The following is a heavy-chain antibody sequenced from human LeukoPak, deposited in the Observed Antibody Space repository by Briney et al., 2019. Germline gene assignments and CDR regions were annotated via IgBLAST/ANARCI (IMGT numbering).Heavy chain of an antibody. D-gene: IGHD2-2*01. Sequence: PGGSLRLSCAASGFTFSSYAMSWVRQAPGKGLKWVSAISGSGGSTYYADSVKGRFTISRDNSKNTLYLQMNSLRAEDTAVYYCAKAQTGYCSSTSCYVDWYFDLWGRGTLVTVSS. J-gene: IGHJ2*01. V-gene: IGHV3-23*01. CDR1: GFTFSSYA. CDR2: ISGSGGST. CDR3: AKAQTGYCSSTSCYVDWYFDL.